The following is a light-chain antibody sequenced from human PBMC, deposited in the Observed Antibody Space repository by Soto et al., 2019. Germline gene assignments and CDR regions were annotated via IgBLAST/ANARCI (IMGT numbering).Light chain of an antibody. CDR2: AAS. CDR1: QSISNH. V-gene: IGKV1-39*01. J-gene: IGKJ1*01. CDR3: QQYYISWS. Sequence: DIQMTQSPSSLSASVEARVLITCRASQSISNHLNWYQQKPGKAPKLLIYAASTLQSGVPSRFSGSGSGTEFTLTISSLQPEDFATYSCQQYYISWSFGQGTKVDIK.